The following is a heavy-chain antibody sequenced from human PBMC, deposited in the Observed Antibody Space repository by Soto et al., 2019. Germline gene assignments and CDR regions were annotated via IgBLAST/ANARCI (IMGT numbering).Heavy chain of an antibody. Sequence: EVQLVESGGGLVKPGGSLRISCAASGITFSSYSMNWVRQAPGKGLEWVSSISSSSSYIYYADSVKGRFTISRDNAKNSLYLQMNSLRAEDTAVYYCARGQTTVTTAWGQGTLVTVSS. CDR1: GITFSSYS. CDR2: ISSSSSYI. J-gene: IGHJ5*02. CDR3: ARGQTTVTTA. V-gene: IGHV3-21*01. D-gene: IGHD4-17*01.